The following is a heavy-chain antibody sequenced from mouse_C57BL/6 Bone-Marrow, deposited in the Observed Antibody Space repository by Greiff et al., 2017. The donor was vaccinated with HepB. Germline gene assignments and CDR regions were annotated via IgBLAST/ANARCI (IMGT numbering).Heavy chain of an antibody. CDR1: GFNIKDYY. J-gene: IGHJ4*01. D-gene: IGHD1-1*01. CDR3: ARELITTVDYAMDY. CDR2: IDPEDGET. Sequence: EVKLVESGAELVKPGASVKLSCTASGFNIKDYYMHWVKQRTEQGLDWIGRIDPEDGETKYAPKFQGKATITADTSSNTAYLQLSSLTSEDTAVYYCARELITTVDYAMDYWGQGTSVTVSS. V-gene: IGHV14-2*01.